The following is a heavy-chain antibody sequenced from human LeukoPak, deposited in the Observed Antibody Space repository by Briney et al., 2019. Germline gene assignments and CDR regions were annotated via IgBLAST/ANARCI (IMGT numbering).Heavy chain of an antibody. J-gene: IGHJ6*04. D-gene: IGHD3-16*01. V-gene: IGHV4-34*01. CDR3: ARGKGGAGGYYYYGMDV. Sequence: SETLSLTCAVYGGSFSGYYWSWIRQPPGKGLEWIGEINHSGSTNYNPSLKSRVTISVDTSKNQCSLKLSSVTAADTAAYYCARGKGGAGGYYYYGMDVWGKGTTVTVSS. CDR2: INHSGST. CDR1: GGSFSGYY.